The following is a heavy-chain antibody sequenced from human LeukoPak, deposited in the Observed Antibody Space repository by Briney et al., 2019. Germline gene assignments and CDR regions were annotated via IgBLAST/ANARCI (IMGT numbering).Heavy chain of an antibody. V-gene: IGHV1-2*02. D-gene: IGHD3-16*02. CDR2: INPNSGGT. CDR3: ASPLGELSPFFQFDY. Sequence: ASVKVSCKASGYTFTGYYMHWVRQVPGQGLEWMGWINPNSGGTNYAQKFQGRVTMTRDTSISTAYMELSRLRSDDTAVYYCASPLGELSPFFQFDYWGQGTLVTVSS. CDR1: GYTFTGYY. J-gene: IGHJ4*02.